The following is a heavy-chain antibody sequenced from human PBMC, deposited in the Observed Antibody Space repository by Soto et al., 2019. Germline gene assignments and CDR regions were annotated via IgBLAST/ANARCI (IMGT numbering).Heavy chain of an antibody. CDR1: GFTFSNAW. CDR2: IKSKTDGGTT. D-gene: IGHD6-6*01. Sequence: GSLRLSCAASGFTFSNAWMSWVRQAPGKGLEWVGRIKSKTDGGTTDYAAPVKGRFTISRDDSKNTLYLQMNSLKTEDTAVYYCTTGQQLGDYYYYGMDVWGQGTTVTVSS. J-gene: IGHJ6*02. V-gene: IGHV3-15*01. CDR3: TTGQQLGDYYYYGMDV.